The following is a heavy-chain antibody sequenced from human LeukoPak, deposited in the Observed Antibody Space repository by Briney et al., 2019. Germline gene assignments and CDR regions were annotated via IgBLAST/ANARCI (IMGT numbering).Heavy chain of an antibody. J-gene: IGHJ4*02. D-gene: IGHD3-3*01. CDR1: GFTLSTYA. Sequence: GKSLRLSCAASGFTLSTYAMHWVRQAPGKGLEWVAGISYDGNNDYYPASVKGRFTISRDNSKNTVYLQMNSLRADDTAVYYCARDFTPEWFDIHWGQGTLVTVS. V-gene: IGHV3-30-3*01. CDR3: ARDFTPEWFDIH. CDR2: ISYDGNND.